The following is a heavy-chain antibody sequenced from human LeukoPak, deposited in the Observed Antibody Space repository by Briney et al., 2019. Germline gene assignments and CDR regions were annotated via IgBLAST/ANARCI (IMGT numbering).Heavy chain of an antibody. J-gene: IGHJ4*02. CDR3: ARERIDVSFDY. CDR1: GDIVSSKSAV. CDR2: TYYMCKWYS. Sequence: SQTLSLTCAISGDIVSSKSAVWNWIRQSPSRALEWLGRTYYMCKWYSDYAVSVKSRITINPDTSKNHFSLQLNSVTPEDTAVYYCARERIDVSFDYWGQGTLVTVSS. V-gene: IGHV6-1*01.